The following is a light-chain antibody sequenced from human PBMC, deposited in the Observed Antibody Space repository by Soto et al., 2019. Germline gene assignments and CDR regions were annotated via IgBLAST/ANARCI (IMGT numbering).Light chain of an antibody. J-gene: IGKJ1*01. CDR2: AAS. CDR1: QGVTTN. V-gene: IGKV3-15*01. Sequence: EIVMTQSPAALSVSPGERATLSCRAGQGVTTNFAWYQQKSGQSPRLLIYAASTRATGIPARFSGSGSGTEFTLTISSLQSEDFAVYYCQQYYRWPQTFGQGTKVEIK. CDR3: QQYYRWPQT.